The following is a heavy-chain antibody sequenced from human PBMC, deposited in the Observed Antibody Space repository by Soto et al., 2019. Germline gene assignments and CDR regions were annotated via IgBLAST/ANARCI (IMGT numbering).Heavy chain of an antibody. CDR1: GGSVSSGSYY. Sequence: SETLSLTCTVSGGSVSSGSYYWSWIRQPPGKGLEWIGYIYYSGSTNYNPSLKSRVTISVDTSKNQFSLKLSSVTAADTAVYYCSRYNSGTFYYFDYWGQGTLVTSPQ. V-gene: IGHV4-61*01. CDR3: SRYNSGTFYYFDY. D-gene: IGHD1-26*01. CDR2: IYYSGST. J-gene: IGHJ4*02.